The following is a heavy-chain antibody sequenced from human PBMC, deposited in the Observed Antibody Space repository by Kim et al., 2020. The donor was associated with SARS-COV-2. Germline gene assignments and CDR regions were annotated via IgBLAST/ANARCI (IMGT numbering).Heavy chain of an antibody. CDR1: GFTFSSYA. Sequence: GGSLRLSCAASGFTFSSYAMSWVRQAPGKGLEWVSAISGSGGSTYYADSVKGRFTISRDNSKNTLYLQMNSLRAEDTAVYYCAKWVRPTGSSWRLRGMDVWGQGTTVTVSS. CDR3: AKWVRPTGSSWRLRGMDV. D-gene: IGHD6-13*01. J-gene: IGHJ6*02. CDR2: ISGSGGST. V-gene: IGHV3-23*01.